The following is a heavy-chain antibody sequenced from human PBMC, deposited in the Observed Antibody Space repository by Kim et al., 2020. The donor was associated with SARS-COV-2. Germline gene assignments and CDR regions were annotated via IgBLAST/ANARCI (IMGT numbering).Heavy chain of an antibody. Sequence: SETLSLTCTVSGGSINSYYWSWIRQPAGKGLEWIGRVYSSGSTTYNASLESRLTMSVDTARSQVSVRLSSVTAADTAVYYGAGGGLFPGYHSYMEVWGKG. CDR3: AGGGLFPGYHSYMEV. V-gene: IGHV4-4*07. CDR1: GGSINSYY. J-gene: IGHJ6*03. CDR2: VYSSGST. D-gene: IGHD2-21*02.